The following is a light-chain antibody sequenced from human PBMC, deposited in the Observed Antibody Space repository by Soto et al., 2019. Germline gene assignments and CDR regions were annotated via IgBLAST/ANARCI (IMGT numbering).Light chain of an antibody. J-gene: IGKJ4*01. V-gene: IGKV3-15*01. CDR1: QSVSSN. CDR3: QHYNDWPLT. Sequence: ETVMTQSPVTLSVSPGERATLSCRASQSVSSNLAWYQQKPGQAPRLLIYGASTRATGIPARFSGSGSGTEFTLTISSLQSEDFAVYYCQHYNDWPLTFGGGTKVDIK. CDR2: GAS.